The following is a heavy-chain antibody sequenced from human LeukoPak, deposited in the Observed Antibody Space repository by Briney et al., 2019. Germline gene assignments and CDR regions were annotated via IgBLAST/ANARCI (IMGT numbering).Heavy chain of an antibody. Sequence: ASVKVSCKASGYTFTSHGLSWARQAPGQGLEWMGWISIYSGNTNYAQKFQDRISMTTDTSTSTAYMELRSLKSDDTAVYYCARDSYYGSELDNWFDPWGQGTLVTVSS. V-gene: IGHV1-18*01. CDR3: ARDSYYGSELDNWFDP. D-gene: IGHD3-10*01. CDR1: GYTFTSHG. CDR2: ISIYSGNT. J-gene: IGHJ5*02.